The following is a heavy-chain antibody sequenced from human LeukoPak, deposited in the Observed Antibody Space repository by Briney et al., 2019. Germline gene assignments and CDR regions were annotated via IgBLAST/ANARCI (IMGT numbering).Heavy chain of an antibody. Sequence: ASVKVSCKASGFNITSYGISWVRQAPGQGLEWMGWISGYKSQEVQGTVTMTRDTSTNTAYLELRSLRSDDTAVYFCARSPLEWLLLLDAWGQGTLVTVSS. CDR1: GFNITSYG. V-gene: IGHV1-18*01. J-gene: IGHJ5*02. CDR2: ISGY. D-gene: IGHD3-3*01. CDR3: ARSPLEWLLLLDA.